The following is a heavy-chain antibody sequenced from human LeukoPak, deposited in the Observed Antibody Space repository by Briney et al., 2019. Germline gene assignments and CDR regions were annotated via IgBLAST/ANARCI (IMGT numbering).Heavy chain of an antibody. CDR3: ARVSSRAFDV. CDR2: TYYRSKWGD. CDR1: GDSFSSYDAT. J-gene: IGHJ3*01. V-gene: IGHV6-1*01. D-gene: IGHD6-6*01. Sequence: SQTLSLTCAIYGDSFSSYDATWNWLRHSPSRVLEWLGRTYYRSKWGDDYAVSVKSRITINPDTSKNQFSLHLNSVTPEDTAVYYCARVSSRAFDVWGQGTVVTVSP.